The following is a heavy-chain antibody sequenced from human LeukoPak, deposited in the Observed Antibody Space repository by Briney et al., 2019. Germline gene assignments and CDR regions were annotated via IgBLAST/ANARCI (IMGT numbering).Heavy chain of an antibody. Sequence: SETLSLTCTVSGGSISSSSYYWGWIRQPPGKGLEWIGSIYYSGSTYCNPSLKSRVTISVDTSKNQFSLKLSSVTAADTAVYYCARQDSGYEMTWFDPWGQGTLVTVSS. CDR3: ARQDSGYEMTWFDP. CDR2: IYYSGST. CDR1: GGSISSSSYY. V-gene: IGHV4-39*01. D-gene: IGHD5-12*01. J-gene: IGHJ5*02.